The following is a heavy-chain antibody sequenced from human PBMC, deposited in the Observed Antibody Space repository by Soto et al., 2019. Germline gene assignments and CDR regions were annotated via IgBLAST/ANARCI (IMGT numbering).Heavy chain of an antibody. J-gene: IGHJ4*02. CDR2: ISYDGSNK. V-gene: IGHV3-30*18. Sequence: GGVLRHPLGASWGNFIDLGGHWVRQAPGKGLEWVAVISYDGSNKYYADSVKGRFTISRDNSKNTLYLQMNSLRAEDTAVYYCAKGIGLEGWGQGTLVTVSS. CDR1: WGNFIDLG. D-gene: IGHD3-3*01. CDR3: AKGIGLEG.